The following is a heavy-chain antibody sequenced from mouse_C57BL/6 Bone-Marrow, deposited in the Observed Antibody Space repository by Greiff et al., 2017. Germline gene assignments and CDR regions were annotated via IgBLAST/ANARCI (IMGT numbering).Heavy chain of an antibody. CDR2: IDPENGDT. CDR3: TNGNYQDY. D-gene: IGHD2-1*01. CDR1: GFNIKDDY. V-gene: IGHV14-4*01. J-gene: IGHJ2*01. Sequence: EVPLQESGAELVRPGASVKLSCTASGFNIKDDYMHWVKQRPEQGLEWIGWIDPENGDTEYASKFQGKATITADTSSNTAYLQLSSLTSEDTAVYYCTNGNYQDYWGQGTTLTVSS.